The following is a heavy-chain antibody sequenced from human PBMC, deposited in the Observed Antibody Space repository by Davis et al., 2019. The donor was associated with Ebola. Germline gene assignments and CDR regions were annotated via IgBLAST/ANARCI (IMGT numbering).Heavy chain of an antibody. CDR3: ARDGNKEYYGMDV. V-gene: IGHV3-53*01. J-gene: IGHJ6*02. CDR1: GFTFNSYA. D-gene: IGHD1/OR15-1a*01. CDR2: IYSGGST. Sequence: GESLKISCAASGFTFNSYAMTWVRQAPGKGLEWVSVIYSGGSTYYADSVKGRFTISRDNSKNTLYLQMNSLRAEDTAVYYCARDGNKEYYGMDVWGQGTTVTVSS.